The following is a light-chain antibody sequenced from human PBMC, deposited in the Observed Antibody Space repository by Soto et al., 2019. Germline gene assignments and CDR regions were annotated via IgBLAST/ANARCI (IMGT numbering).Light chain of an antibody. CDR1: QGIRND. J-gene: IGKJ5*01. V-gene: IGKV1-6*01. CDR3: LQRKNWPPIT. CDR2: AAS. Sequence: AIQMTQSPSSLSASVGDRVTITCRASQGIRNDLGWFQQKPGKAPKLLIYAASNLQSGVPSRFSGSGSGTDFTLTISSLQPEDFATYYCLQRKNWPPITFGQGTRLEIK.